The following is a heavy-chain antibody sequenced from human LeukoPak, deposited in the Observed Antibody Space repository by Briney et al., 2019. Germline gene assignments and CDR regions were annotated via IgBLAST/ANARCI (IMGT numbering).Heavy chain of an antibody. CDR2: INPNSGGT. J-gene: IGHJ4*02. V-gene: IGHV1-2*02. CDR3: ASLFPVLNWNDPQPFDY. CDR1: EYTFTGYY. D-gene: IGHD1-1*01. Sequence: ASVKVSCKDSEYTFTGYYMHWVRQAPGQGLEWMGWINPNSGGTNYAQKFQGRVTMTRDTSISTAYMELSRLRSDDTAVYYCASLFPVLNWNDPQPFDYWGQGTLVTVSS.